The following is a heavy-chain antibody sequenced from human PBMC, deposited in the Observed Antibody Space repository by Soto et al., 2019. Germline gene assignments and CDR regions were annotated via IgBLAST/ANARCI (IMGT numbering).Heavy chain of an antibody. V-gene: IGHV4-34*01. CDR2: INHSGST. Sequence: ETLSLTCAVYGGSFNGYYWSWIRQPPGKGPEWIGDINHSGSTNYNPSLKSRVTISVDTSKNQFSLKLRSVTAAGMAVFYCARAPDKYYFDSWGQGTLVTVSS. J-gene: IGHJ4*02. CDR3: ARAPDKYYFDS. CDR1: GGSFNGYY.